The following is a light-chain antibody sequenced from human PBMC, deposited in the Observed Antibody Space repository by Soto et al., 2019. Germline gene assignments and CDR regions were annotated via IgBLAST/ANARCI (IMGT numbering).Light chain of an antibody. V-gene: IGKV2-28*01. CDR3: MQSLRTPHT. CDR1: QSLLHSNGVND. J-gene: IGKJ2*01. Sequence: DIVMTQSPLSLPVTPGEPASISCRSSQSLLHSNGVNDLDWFLQKPGQSPQVLIYLGSNRASGVPDRFSGSGSGTDFTLKISRVEAEDVGVYYCMQSLRTPHTFGQGTKLEIK. CDR2: LGS.